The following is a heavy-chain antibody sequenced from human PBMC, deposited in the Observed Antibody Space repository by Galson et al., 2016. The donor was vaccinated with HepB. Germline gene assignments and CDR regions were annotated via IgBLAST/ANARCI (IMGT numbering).Heavy chain of an antibody. Sequence: TLSLTCTVSGGSISSGGYYWSWIRQHPGKGLEWVGFTSYSGSAHYNPSLTSRLTMSVDTSKNQLSLKLFSVTAADTAVYYCARVGRLDFWSGFYVPPFDYWGQGTLVTVSS. V-gene: IGHV4-31*03. CDR3: ARVGRLDFWSGFYVPPFDY. CDR1: GGSISSGGYY. D-gene: IGHD3-3*01. J-gene: IGHJ4*02. CDR2: TSYSGSA.